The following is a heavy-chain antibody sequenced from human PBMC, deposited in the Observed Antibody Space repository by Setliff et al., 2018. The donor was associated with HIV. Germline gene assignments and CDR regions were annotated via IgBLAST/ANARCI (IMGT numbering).Heavy chain of an antibody. CDR2: INPNNGDT. J-gene: IGHJ4*02. V-gene: IGHV1-2*02. CDR1: GYTFTNYY. CDR3: ARGKFRSPWSLFADYFFDS. D-gene: IGHD2-8*02. Sequence: ASVKVSCKASGYTFTNYYVHWVRQAPGQGLEWMGWINPNNGDTDYPQKFQGRVTMTRVTSITTAYIDLSGLTSDDTAVYYCARGKFRSPWSLFADYFFDSWGQGTLVTVSS.